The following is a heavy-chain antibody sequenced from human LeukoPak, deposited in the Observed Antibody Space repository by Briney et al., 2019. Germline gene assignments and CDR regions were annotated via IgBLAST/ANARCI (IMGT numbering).Heavy chain of an antibody. J-gene: IGHJ5*02. CDR1: GYTVTSYG. CDR3: ARGPHIAVADPYNWFDP. V-gene: IGHV1-18*01. D-gene: IGHD6-19*01. Sequence: ASVKVSCKASGYTVTSYGISWVRQAPGQGLEWMGWISAYNGNTNYAQKLRGRVTMTTDTSTSTAYMELRSLRSDDTAVYYCARGPHIAVADPYNWFDPWGQGTLVTVPS. CDR2: ISAYNGNT.